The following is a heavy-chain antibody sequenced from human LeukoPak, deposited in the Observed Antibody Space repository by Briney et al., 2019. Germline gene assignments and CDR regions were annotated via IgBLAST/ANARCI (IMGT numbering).Heavy chain of an antibody. CDR2: IYSAST. D-gene: IGHD6-13*01. Sequence: PSETLSLTCSVSDGGITGYYWGWIRQPPGKGLEWIGHIYSASTNYHPSLKSRVTISVDTSKNQFSLRLNSVTAADTAVYYWARGYSTSWTYYLDHWGQGALVTVSS. J-gene: IGHJ4*02. CDR3: ARGYSTSWTYYLDH. CDR1: DGGITGYY. V-gene: IGHV4-59*01.